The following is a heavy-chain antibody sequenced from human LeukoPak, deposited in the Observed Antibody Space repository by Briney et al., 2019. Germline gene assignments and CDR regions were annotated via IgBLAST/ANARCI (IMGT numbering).Heavy chain of an antibody. CDR3: TTDPRYCSSTSCYYHYYGMDV. Sequence: GTSLRLSCAASGFTFSSYGMHWVRQAPGKGLEWVGRIKSKTDGGTTDYAAPVKGRFTISRDDSKNTLYLQMNSLKTEDTAVYYCTTDPRYCSSTSCYYHYYGMDVWGQGTTVTVSS. CDR1: GFTFSSYG. J-gene: IGHJ6*02. V-gene: IGHV3-15*01. CDR2: IKSKTDGGTT. D-gene: IGHD2-2*01.